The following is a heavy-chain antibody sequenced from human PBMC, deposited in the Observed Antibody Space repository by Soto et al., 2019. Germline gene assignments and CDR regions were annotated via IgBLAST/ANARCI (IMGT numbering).Heavy chain of an antibody. V-gene: IGHV3-21*01. CDR2: IHSSSRYI. CDR3: ARGSQNFWMREDAFDI. J-gene: IGHJ3*02. Sequence: EVQLVESGGGQVKPGGSLRLSCAASGFSFSTYSMNWVRQAPGKGLEWVSSIHSSSRYIYYADSVKGRFTISRDNANNSLFLQMSSLRAEDTAVYYCARGSQNFWMREDAFDIWGQGTMVSVSS. CDR1: GFSFSTYS. D-gene: IGHD3-3*01.